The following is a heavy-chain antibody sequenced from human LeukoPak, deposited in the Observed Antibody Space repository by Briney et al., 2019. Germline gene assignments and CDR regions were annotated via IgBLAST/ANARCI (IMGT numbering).Heavy chain of an antibody. CDR2: ISYDGSDK. CDR1: GFTFSTYS. D-gene: IGHD4-17*01. CDR3: ARPIYGSHWGYFDY. J-gene: IGHJ4*02. Sequence: GGSLRLSCAASGFTFSTYSMHWVRQAPGKGLQWVAVISYDGSDKYYADSVKGRFTISRDNSKSTVYLQMSTLTAEDTAVYYCARPIYGSHWGYFDYWGQGTLVTVSS. V-gene: IGHV3-30*04.